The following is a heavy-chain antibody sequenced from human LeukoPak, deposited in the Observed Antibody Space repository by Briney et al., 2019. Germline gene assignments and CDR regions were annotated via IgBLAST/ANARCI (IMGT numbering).Heavy chain of an antibody. CDR2: ISSSADST. D-gene: IGHD4-23*01. CDR1: GFTFSSYA. CDR3: AKPLEKYTYGGNFDY. V-gene: IGHV3-23*01. Sequence: GRSLRLSCEASGFTFSSYAMSWVRQAPGKGLACVSVISSSADSTYYADSVKGRFTISRDNSKNTLYLQMNNLRAEDTAVYYCAKPLEKYTYGGNFDYWGQGILVTVSS. J-gene: IGHJ4*02.